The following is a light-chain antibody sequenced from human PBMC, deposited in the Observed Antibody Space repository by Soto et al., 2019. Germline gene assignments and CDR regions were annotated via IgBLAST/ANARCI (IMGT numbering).Light chain of an antibody. CDR2: DAS. J-gene: IGKJ1*01. CDR1: QSINSW. Sequence: DIQMTQSPSTLSASVGDRVTITCRASQSINSWLAWYQQKPGKAPQILIYDASTLKSGVPSRFSARGSGTEFTLIISSLQPDDFATYYCQQYTSYSWTFGQGTKVDIK. V-gene: IGKV1-5*01. CDR3: QQYTSYSWT.